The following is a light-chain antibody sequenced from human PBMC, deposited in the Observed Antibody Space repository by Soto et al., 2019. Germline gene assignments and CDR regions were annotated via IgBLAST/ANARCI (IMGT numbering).Light chain of an antibody. J-gene: IGKJ1*01. CDR3: QHYGSSLWT. CDR2: GAS. CDR1: QSVSSSY. V-gene: IGKV3-20*01. Sequence: EIVLTQSPGTLSLSPGERATLSCRASQSVSSSYLAWYQQKPGQAPRLLIYGASSRATDIPDRFSGSGSGTDFTLTISRLEPEDFAVYYCQHYGSSLWTVGQGTKVEIK.